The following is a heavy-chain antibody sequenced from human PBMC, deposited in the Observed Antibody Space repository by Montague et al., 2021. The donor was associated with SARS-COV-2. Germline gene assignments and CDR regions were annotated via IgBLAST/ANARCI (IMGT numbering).Heavy chain of an antibody. CDR3: ARVPQEYRLTMIVVDYCYLDL. J-gene: IGHJ2*01. Sequence: SETLSLTCAVSGGSINSYYWSWIRQPPGKGLEWIGDIYYSGSTNYNPSTKSRVTLSVDTSKNQFSLKLSSVTAADTAVYYCARVPQEYRLTMIVVDYCYLDLWGRGTPVTVSS. CDR1: GGSINSYY. V-gene: IGHV4-59*01. CDR2: IYYSGST. D-gene: IGHD3-22*01.